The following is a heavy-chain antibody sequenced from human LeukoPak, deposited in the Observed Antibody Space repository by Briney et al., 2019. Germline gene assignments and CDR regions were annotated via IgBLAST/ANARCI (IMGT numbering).Heavy chain of an antibody. D-gene: IGHD3-10*01. Sequence: SETLSLTCTVSGGSISSYYWSWIRQPPGKGLEWIGYIYYSGSTNYNPSLKSRVTISVDTSKNQFSLKLSSVTAADTAVYYCARDRVRLWFGELCGTLDYWGQGTLVTVSS. CDR2: IYYSGST. CDR3: ARDRVRLWFGELCGTLDY. J-gene: IGHJ4*02. V-gene: IGHV4-59*01. CDR1: GGSISSYY.